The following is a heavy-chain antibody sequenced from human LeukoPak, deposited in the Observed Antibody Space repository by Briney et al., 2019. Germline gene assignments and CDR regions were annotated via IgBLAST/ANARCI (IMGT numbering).Heavy chain of an antibody. Sequence: PGRSLRLSCAASGFTFSIYAMHWVRQAPGKGLEWVAVISYDGSNKYYADSVKGRFTISRDNSKNTLYLQMNSLRAEDTAVYYCARNGGLWFGELLNWFDPWGQGTLVTVSS. CDR2: ISYDGSNK. J-gene: IGHJ5*02. D-gene: IGHD3-10*01. V-gene: IGHV3-30*04. CDR3: ARNGGLWFGELLNWFDP. CDR1: GFTFSIYA.